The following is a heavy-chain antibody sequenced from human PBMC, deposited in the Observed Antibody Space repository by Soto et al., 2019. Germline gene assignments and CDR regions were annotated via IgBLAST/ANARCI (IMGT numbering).Heavy chain of an antibody. J-gene: IGHJ4*02. Sequence: ASVKVSCKASGYTFTSYGISWVRQAPGQGLEWMGWISAYNGNTNYAQKLQGRVTMTTDTSTSTAYMELRSLRSDDTAVYYCARDLRAVATYLFFDYWGQGTLVTVSS. CDR2: ISAYNGNT. CDR1: GYTFTSYG. CDR3: ARDLRAVATYLFFDY. V-gene: IGHV1-18*01. D-gene: IGHD6-19*01.